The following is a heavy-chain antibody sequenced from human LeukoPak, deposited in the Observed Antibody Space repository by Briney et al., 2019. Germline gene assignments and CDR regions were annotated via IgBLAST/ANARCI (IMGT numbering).Heavy chain of an antibody. D-gene: IGHD3-10*01. CDR2: INHSGST. CDR1: SGSITSSSYY. CDR3: ARGKFTWSLVRGHFDY. Sequence: SETLSLTCTVSSGSITSSSYYWGWIRQPPGKGLEWIGEINHSGSTNYNPSLKSRVTISVDTSKNQFSLKLSSVTAADMAVYYCARGKFTWSLVRGHFDYWGQGTLVTVSS. V-gene: IGHV4-39*07. J-gene: IGHJ4*02.